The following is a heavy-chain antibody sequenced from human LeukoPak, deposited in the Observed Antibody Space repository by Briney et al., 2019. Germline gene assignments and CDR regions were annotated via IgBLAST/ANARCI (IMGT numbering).Heavy chain of an antibody. CDR1: GGTFSSYA. J-gene: IGHJ6*03. D-gene: IGHD3-9*01. Sequence: SVKVSCKASGGTFSSYAISWVRQAPGQGLEWMGGIVPIFGTANYAQKFQGRVTITADESTSTAYMELSSLRSEDTAVYYCAAGYFEVSYYYYYYMDVWGKGTTVTISS. CDR2: IVPIFGTA. CDR3: AAGYFEVSYYYYYYMDV. V-gene: IGHV1-69*13.